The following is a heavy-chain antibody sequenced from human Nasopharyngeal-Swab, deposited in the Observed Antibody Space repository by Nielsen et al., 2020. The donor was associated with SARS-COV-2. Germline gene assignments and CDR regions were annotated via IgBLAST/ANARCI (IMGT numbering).Heavy chain of an antibody. J-gene: IGHJ6*02. CDR2: ISGSGGST. Sequence: VRQAPGKGLEWVSAISGSGGSTYYADSVKGRFTISRDNSKNTLYLQMNSLRAEGTAVYYCAKVARDIVVVPAAMKAYYYYGMDVWGQGTTVTVSS. D-gene: IGHD2-2*01. V-gene: IGHV3-23*01. CDR3: AKVARDIVVVPAAMKAYYYYGMDV.